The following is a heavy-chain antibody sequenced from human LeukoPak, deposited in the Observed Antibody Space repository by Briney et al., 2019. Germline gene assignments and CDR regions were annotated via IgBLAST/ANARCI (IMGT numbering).Heavy chain of an antibody. V-gene: IGHV3-74*01. Sequence: GGSLRLSCAASGFTFSNYWMHWVRQAQGKGLVWVSRINSDGTGTNYADSVKGRFTISRDNAKNTLYLQMNSLRAEDTAVYYCARGEPGYCGYDCYCDNWGQGTLVTVSS. J-gene: IGHJ4*02. CDR1: GFTFSNYW. D-gene: IGHD2-21*02. CDR3: ARGEPGYCGYDCYCDN. CDR2: INSDGTGT.